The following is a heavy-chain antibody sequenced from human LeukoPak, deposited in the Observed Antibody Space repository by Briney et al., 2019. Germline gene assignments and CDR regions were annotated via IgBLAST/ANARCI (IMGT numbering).Heavy chain of an antibody. CDR3: ARDPRGGTSRDNWFDP. CDR2: IYYSGSN. Sequence: PSETLSLTCTVSGGSISSYYWSWIRQPPGKGLEWMGYIYYSGSNNYNPSLKSRVTISVDTSKNQFSLKLNSVTAADTAVYYCARDPRGGTSRDNWFDPWGQGTLVTVSS. V-gene: IGHV4-59*01. J-gene: IGHJ5*02. CDR1: GGSISSYY. D-gene: IGHD1-1*01.